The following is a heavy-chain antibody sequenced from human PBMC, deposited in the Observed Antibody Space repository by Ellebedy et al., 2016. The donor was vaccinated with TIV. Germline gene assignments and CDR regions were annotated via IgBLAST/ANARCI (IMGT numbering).Heavy chain of an antibody. Sequence: PGGSLRLSCAASAFSFSWYWMGRVRQAPGKGLQWVASISQDGSAKYYVDSVTGRFTISRDNAKNSLYLEMNSLRSEDMAVYYCVRGGGWVADYWGQGTLVTVSS. CDR2: ISQDGSAK. D-gene: IGHD1-26*01. CDR1: AFSFSWYW. V-gene: IGHV3-7*01. J-gene: IGHJ4*02. CDR3: VRGGGWVADY.